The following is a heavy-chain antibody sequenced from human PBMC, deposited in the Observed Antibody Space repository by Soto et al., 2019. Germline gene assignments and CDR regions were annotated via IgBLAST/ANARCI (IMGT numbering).Heavy chain of an antibody. CDR2: IYPGDSDT. V-gene: IGHV5-51*01. D-gene: IGHD3-3*01. Sequence: GESLKISCKGSGYSFTSYWIGWVRQMPGEGLEWMGIIYPGDSDTRYSPSFQGQVTISADKSISTAYLQWSSPKASDTAMYYCARNRYDFWKNYYGMDVWGQGTTVTVSS. J-gene: IGHJ6*02. CDR1: GYSFTSYW. CDR3: ARNRYDFWKNYYGMDV.